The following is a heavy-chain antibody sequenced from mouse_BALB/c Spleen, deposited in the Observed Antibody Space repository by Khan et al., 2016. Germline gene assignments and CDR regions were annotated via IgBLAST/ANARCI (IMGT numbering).Heavy chain of an antibody. CDR2: INTYPGEP. Sequence: QIQLVQSGPELKKPGETVKISCKASGYTFTNSGMNWVKQAPGQGLKWVGWINTYPGEPTYADDFQGRFAFSLEASASTAYLQINNLKNEDMTTYFCARGAMVTTRWYFDVWGAGTTVTVSS. CDR3: ARGAMVTTRWYFDV. V-gene: IGHV9-1*02. J-gene: IGHJ1*01. CDR1: GYTFTNSG. D-gene: IGHD2-2*01.